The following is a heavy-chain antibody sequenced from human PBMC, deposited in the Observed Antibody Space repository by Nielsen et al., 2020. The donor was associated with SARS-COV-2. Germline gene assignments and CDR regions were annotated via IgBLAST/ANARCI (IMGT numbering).Heavy chain of an antibody. V-gene: IGHV3-53*01. CDR1: GFTVSSNY. CDR2: IYSGGST. CDR3: AKDSVPMIVVVITTEFDY. J-gene: IGHJ4*02. Sequence: GGSLRLSCAASGFTVSSNYMSWVRQAPGKGLEWVSVIYSGGSTYYADSVKGRFTISRDNSKNTLYLQMNSLRAEDTAVYYCAKDSVPMIVVVITTEFDYWGQGTLVTVSS. D-gene: IGHD3-22*01.